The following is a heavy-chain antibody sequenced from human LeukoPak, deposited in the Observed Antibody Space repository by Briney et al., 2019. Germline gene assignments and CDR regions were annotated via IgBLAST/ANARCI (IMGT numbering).Heavy chain of an antibody. CDR1: GFTFSSYG. CDR3: AKDRNYCGSGTFY. D-gene: IGHD3-10*01. J-gene: IGHJ4*02. V-gene: IGHV3-23*01. Sequence: PGGTLRLSCAASGFTFSSYGMSWVRQAPGKGLEWVSAISGSGGSTYYADSVKGRFTISRDNSKNTLYLQMNSLRAEDTAVYYCAKDRNYCGSGTFYWGQGTLVTVSS. CDR2: ISGSGGST.